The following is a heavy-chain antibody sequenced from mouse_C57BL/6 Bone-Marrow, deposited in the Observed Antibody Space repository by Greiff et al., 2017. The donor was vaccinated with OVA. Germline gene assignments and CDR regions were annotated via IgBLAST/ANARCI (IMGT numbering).Heavy chain of an antibody. CDR1: GFTFSDYG. CDR2: IRSGSSTI. J-gene: IGHJ3*01. Sequence: EVHLVESGGGLVKPGGSLKLSCAASGFTFSDYGMHWVRQAPEKGLEWVAYIRSGSSTIYYADTVKGRFTSSRDNDKNTLFLQMTSLRSEDTAMYYCARGTTAAYWGQGTLVTVSA. V-gene: IGHV5-17*01. D-gene: IGHD1-2*01. CDR3: ARGTTAAY.